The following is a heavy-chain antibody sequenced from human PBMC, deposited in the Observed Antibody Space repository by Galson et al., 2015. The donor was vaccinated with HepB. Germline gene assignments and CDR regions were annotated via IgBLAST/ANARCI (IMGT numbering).Heavy chain of an antibody. CDR2: IKQDGSEK. Sequence: SLRLSCAASGFTFSSHWMSWVRQAPGKGLEWVANIKQDGSEKYYVDSVKGRFTISRDNAKNSLYLQMNSLRAEDTAVYYCARSTASPYYFDYWGQGTLVTVSS. V-gene: IGHV3-7*01. CDR1: GFTFSSHW. CDR3: ARSTASPYYFDY. J-gene: IGHJ4*02.